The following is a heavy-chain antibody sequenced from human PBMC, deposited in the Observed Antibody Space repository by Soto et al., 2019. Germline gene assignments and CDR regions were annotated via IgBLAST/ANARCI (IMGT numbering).Heavy chain of an antibody. CDR2: IYHSGST. J-gene: IGHJ5*02. CDR1: GGSISSGGYF. CDR3: ARVRAPYCGCDCYPPTPKGFDP. V-gene: IGHV4-30-2*01. Sequence: QLQLQESGSGLVKPSQTLSLTCAVSGGSISSGGYFWRWIRQPPGKVLEWIGYIYHSGSTYYTPSLKSRVSISVARAKNQFSLKLSSLTAADTAVYYCARVRAPYCGCDCYPPTPKGFDPWGQGTLVTVSS. D-gene: IGHD2-21*02.